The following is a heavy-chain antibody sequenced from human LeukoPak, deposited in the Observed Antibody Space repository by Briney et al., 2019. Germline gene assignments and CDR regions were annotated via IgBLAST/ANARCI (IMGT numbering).Heavy chain of an antibody. CDR1: GFNFRDYY. Sequence: GGSLRLSCGASGFNFRDYYMSWIRQAPGKGLEWVSYISNDGSTIYYADSVKGRFTISRDNAKNSLYLQMNSLRAEDTAVYYCAELGITMIGGVWGKGTTVTISS. CDR2: ISNDGSTI. D-gene: IGHD3-10*02. CDR3: AELGITMIGGV. V-gene: IGHV3-11*04. J-gene: IGHJ6*04.